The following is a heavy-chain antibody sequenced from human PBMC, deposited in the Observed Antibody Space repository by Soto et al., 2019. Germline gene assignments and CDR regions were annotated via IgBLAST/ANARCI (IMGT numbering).Heavy chain of an antibody. CDR1: GFTFDDYA. V-gene: IGHV3-9*01. CDR2: ISWNSGSI. Sequence: GGSLRLSCAASGFTFDDYAMHWVRQAPGKGLEWVSGISWNSGSIGYADSVKGRFTISRDNAKNSLYLQMNSLRAEDTALYYCAKDVSGWSLFDYWGQGTLVTVSS. D-gene: IGHD6-19*01. CDR3: AKDVSGWSLFDY. J-gene: IGHJ4*02.